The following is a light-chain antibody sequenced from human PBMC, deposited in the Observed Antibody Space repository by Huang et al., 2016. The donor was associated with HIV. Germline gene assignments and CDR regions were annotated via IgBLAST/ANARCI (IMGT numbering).Light chain of an antibody. CDR2: GAS. Sequence: EIMLTQSPGTLSLSPGEGATLSCRASQNFSNNYLAWYQQKPGRTPRLLIYGASTRATGFPDRFSGSGSGTDFTLTISRLEPEDFAVYYCHQYGGSPPFAFGPGTKVDIK. CDR3: HQYGGSPPFA. CDR1: QNFSNNY. J-gene: IGKJ3*01. V-gene: IGKV3-20*01.